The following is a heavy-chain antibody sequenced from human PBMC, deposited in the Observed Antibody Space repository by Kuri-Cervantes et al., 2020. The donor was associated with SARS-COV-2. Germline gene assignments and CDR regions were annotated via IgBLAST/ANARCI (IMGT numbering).Heavy chain of an antibody. J-gene: IGHJ5*02. CDR2: ISGSGGST. CDR3: AKWGMYDSSGYGFDP. CDR1: GFTFSSYA. Sequence: GESLKISCAASGFTFSSYAVTWVRQAPGKGLEWVSAISGSGGSTYYADSVKGRFTISRDNSKNTLYLQMNSLRAEDTAVYYCAKWGMYDSSGYGFDPWGQGTLVTVSS. D-gene: IGHD3-22*01. V-gene: IGHV3-23*01.